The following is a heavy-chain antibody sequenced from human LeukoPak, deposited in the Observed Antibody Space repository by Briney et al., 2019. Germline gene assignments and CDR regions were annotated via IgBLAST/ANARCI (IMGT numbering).Heavy chain of an antibody. V-gene: IGHV4-61*01. CDR2: VYYSGST. CDR3: ARVGSYYDAFDI. D-gene: IGHD2-8*01. CDR1: GGPVSSGSYY. Sequence: SETLSLTCTVSGGPVSSGSYYWSWIRQPPGKGLEWIGYVYYSGSTNYNPSLKSRVTISVDTPKNQFSLKLSSVTAADTAVYFCARVGSYYDAFDIWGQGTMVTVSS. J-gene: IGHJ3*02.